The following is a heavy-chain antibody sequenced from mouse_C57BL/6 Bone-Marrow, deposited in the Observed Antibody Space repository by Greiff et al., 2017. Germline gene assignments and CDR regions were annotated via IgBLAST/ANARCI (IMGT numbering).Heavy chain of an antibody. CDR1: GYTFTSYW. V-gene: IGHV1-50*01. J-gene: IGHJ1*03. CDR3: ASSTMITTGSYWYFDV. Sequence: VQLQQPGAELVKPGASVKLSCKASGYTFTSYWMQWVKQRPGQGLEWIGEIDPSDSYTNYNQKFKGKATLTVDTSSSTAYMQLSSLTSEDSAVYYCASSTMITTGSYWYFDVWGTGTTVTVSS. D-gene: IGHD2-4*01. CDR2: IDPSDSYT.